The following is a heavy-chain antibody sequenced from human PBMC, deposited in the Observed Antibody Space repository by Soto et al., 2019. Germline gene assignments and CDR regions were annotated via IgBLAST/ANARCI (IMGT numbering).Heavy chain of an antibody. J-gene: IGHJ6*02. CDR1: GGSISRYY. V-gene: IGHV4-4*07. D-gene: IGHD1-26*01. CDR3: ARDIAGLSGYGMDV. CDR2: MYHTGTT. Sequence: PSETLSLTCSVSGGSISRYYWSWIRQTAGKRLEWIGRMYHTGTTDYNPSLKRRLSMSVDTSKNQFSLRLSSVTAADTAIYYCARDIAGLSGYGMDVWSQGTTVTVYS.